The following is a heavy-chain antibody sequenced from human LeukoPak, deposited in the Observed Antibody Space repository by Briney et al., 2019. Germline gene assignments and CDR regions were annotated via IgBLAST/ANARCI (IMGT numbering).Heavy chain of an antibody. V-gene: IGHV3-23*01. CDR2: VTGGGTRA. D-gene: IGHD3-16*01. Sequence: PGGSLRLSCAASGFTFSNYDMSWVRQAPGKGLEWVSSVTGGGTRAYYADSVKGRFTISRDNSGYTLHLQMNSLRAEDTAVYYCAKAYVWGTYFDYWGQGTLVTVSS. CDR3: AKAYVWGTYFDY. J-gene: IGHJ4*02. CDR1: GFTFSNYD.